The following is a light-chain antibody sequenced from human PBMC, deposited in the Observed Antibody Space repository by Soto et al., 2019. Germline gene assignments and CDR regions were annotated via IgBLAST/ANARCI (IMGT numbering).Light chain of an antibody. CDR1: QGISTY. Sequence: DSQMTQSPSSVSEHVADRITITYGASQGISTYLNWYQQKPGKAPKLLIYAASTLHAGVPSRFSGSGSGTDFTLTISSLQPEDFATYSCQQSYSMPRTFGQGTKVDI. J-gene: IGKJ1*01. V-gene: IGKV1-39*01. CDR2: AAS. CDR3: QQSYSMPRT.